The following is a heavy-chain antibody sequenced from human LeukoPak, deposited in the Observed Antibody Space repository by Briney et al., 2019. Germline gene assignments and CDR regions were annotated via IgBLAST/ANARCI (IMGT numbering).Heavy chain of an antibody. CDR1: GFTFSGYE. CDR2: ISSSGSTI. Sequence: GGSLRVSCGASGFTFSGYEMNWVRQAPGKGLEWVSYISSSGSTIYYADSVKGRFTISRDNAKNSLFLQMNSLRVEDTAVYYCAREASGSYDYWGQGTLVTVSS. J-gene: IGHJ4*02. CDR3: AREASGSYDY. V-gene: IGHV3-48*03. D-gene: IGHD1-26*01.